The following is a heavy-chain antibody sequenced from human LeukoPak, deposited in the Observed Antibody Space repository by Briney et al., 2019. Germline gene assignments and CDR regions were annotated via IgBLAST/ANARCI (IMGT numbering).Heavy chain of an antibody. CDR1: GYSFTSYW. CDR2: IYPGDSDT. Sequence: GESLKISCKGSGYSFTSYWIGWVRQMPGKGLEWMGIIYPGDSDTRYSPSFQGQVTISADKSIRTAYLQWSSLKASDTAMYYCASSKGYCSGGSCYSRGYYYYYGMDVWGQGTTVTVSS. J-gene: IGHJ6*02. V-gene: IGHV5-51*01. CDR3: ASSKGYCSGGSCYSRGYYYYYGMDV. D-gene: IGHD2-15*01.